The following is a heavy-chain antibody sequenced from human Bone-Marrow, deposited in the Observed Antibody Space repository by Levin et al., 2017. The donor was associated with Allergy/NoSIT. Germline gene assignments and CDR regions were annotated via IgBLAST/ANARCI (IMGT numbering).Heavy chain of an antibody. Sequence: GGSLRLSCAASGFTFSSYWMHWVRQAPGKGLVWVSRINSDGSSTSYADSVKGRFTISRDNAKNTLYLQMNSLRAEDTAVYYCASGARSLAAAGNWGQGTLVTVSS. CDR1: GFTFSSYW. CDR3: ASGARSLAAAGN. J-gene: IGHJ4*02. V-gene: IGHV3-74*01. CDR2: INSDGSST. D-gene: IGHD6-13*01.